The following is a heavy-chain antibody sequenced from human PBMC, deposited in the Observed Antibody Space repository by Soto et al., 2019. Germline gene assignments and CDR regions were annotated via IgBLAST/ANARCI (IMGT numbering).Heavy chain of an antibody. D-gene: IGHD5-12*01. J-gene: IGHJ4*02. CDR1: GFTFSSYV. Sequence: GGSLRLSCAASGFTFSSYVMNWVRQAPGKGLEWVSSISSSSAYIHYADSVKGRFSISRDNAKSSLYLQMNSLRAEDTAVYYCARALVATDFDSWGQGTLVTVSS. CDR3: ARALVATDFDS. CDR2: ISSSSAYI. V-gene: IGHV3-21*01.